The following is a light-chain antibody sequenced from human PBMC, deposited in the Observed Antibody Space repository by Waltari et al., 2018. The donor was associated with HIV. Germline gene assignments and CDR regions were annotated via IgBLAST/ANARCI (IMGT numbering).Light chain of an antibody. J-gene: IGKJ1*01. CDR1: QNITDN. V-gene: IGKV3-15*01. CDR3: QHYHDWPRT. CDR2: GPS. Sequence: EIVMTQSPGTLAVSPGESAILSCRASQNITDNLAWYQHKAGQAPRLLNYGPSTRASGVPARFSGGGSGTNFTLTVSGLQIEDFAFYYCQHYHDWPRTFGQGTRVEI.